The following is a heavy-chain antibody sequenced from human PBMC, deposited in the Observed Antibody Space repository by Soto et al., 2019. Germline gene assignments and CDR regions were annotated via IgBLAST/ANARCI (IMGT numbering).Heavy chain of an antibody. Sequence: ASVKVSCKASGYTFTGYYMHWVRQAPGQGLEWMGWINPNSGGTNYAQKFQGWVTMTRDTSISTAYMELSRLRSDDTAVYYCARAATVLRFLEWLDYGMDVWGQGTTVTVSS. V-gene: IGHV1-2*04. CDR2: INPNSGGT. J-gene: IGHJ6*02. D-gene: IGHD3-3*01. CDR3: ARAATVLRFLEWLDYGMDV. CDR1: GYTFTGYY.